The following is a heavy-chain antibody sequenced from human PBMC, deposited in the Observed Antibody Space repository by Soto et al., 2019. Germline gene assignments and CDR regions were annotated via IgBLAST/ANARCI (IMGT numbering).Heavy chain of an antibody. CDR3: ARGRSILGILTGYRHWYLDL. V-gene: IGHV4-59*12. D-gene: IGHD3-9*01. CDR1: GGSISSAY. CDR2: VYYSGST. Sequence: SETLSLTCTVSGGSISSAYWSWIRQPPGEGLEWIGYVYYSGSTKYNPSLKSRVTISVDTSKNQFSLKLSSVTAADTAVYYCARGRSILGILTGYRHWYLDLWGRGTLVTVSS. J-gene: IGHJ2*01.